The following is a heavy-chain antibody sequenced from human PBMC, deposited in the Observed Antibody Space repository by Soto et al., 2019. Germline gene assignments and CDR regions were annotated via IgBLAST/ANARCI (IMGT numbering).Heavy chain of an antibody. CDR3: TKMSNGDPDNYYYPMDV. D-gene: IGHD3-16*01. CDR2: ISGSGGTT. J-gene: IGHJ6*02. Sequence: EVQVLESGGGLVQPGGSLRLSCAASGFSSSSFAMSWVRQGPGKGLEWVASISGSGGTTYHADSVKGRFTISRDNFKNTLSLQMKNLRAADTAVYYCTKMSNGDPDNYYYPMDVWGQGTTVTVSS. CDR1: GFSSSSFA. V-gene: IGHV3-23*01.